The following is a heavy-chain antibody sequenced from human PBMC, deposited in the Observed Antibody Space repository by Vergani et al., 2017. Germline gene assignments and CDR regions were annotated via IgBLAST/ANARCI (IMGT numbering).Heavy chain of an antibody. V-gene: IGHV4-39*01. J-gene: IGHJ4*02. D-gene: IGHD6-13*01. CDR3: ASRGRSSWYGTWFYFDY. Sequence: QLQLQESGPGLVKPSETLSLTCTVSGGSISSSSYYWGWIRQPPGKGLEWIGSIYYSGSTYYNPSLKSRVTISVDTSKNQFSLKLSSVTAADTAVYYCASRGRSSWYGTWFYFDYWGQGTLVTVSS. CDR1: GGSISSSSYY. CDR2: IYYSGST.